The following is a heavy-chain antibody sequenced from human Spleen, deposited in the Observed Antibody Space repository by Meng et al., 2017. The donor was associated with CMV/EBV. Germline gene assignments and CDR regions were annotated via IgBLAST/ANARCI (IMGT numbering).Heavy chain of an antibody. CDR3: AREGVGGIDAFDI. V-gene: IGHV1-46*01. CDR2: INPSGGST. D-gene: IGHD1-26*01. CDR1: GYTFTGYY. Sequence: ASVKVSCKASGYTFTGYYMHWVRQAPGQGLEWMGIINPSGGSTSYAQKFQGTVTMTRDTSTSTVYMELSSLRSEDTAVYYCAREGVGGIDAFDIWGQGTMVTVSS. J-gene: IGHJ3*02.